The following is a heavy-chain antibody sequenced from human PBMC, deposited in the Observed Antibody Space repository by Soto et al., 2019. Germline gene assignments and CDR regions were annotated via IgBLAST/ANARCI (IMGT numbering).Heavy chain of an antibody. D-gene: IGHD6-19*01. J-gene: IGHJ6*02. Sequence: GGSLRLSCAASGFTVSSNYMSWVRQAPGKGLEWVSVIYSGGSTYYADSVKGRFTISRDNSKNTLYLQMNSLRAEDTAVYYCARDRRRVAVAGDYYYYGMDVWGQGTTVTVSS. CDR2: IYSGGST. CDR3: ARDRRRVAVAGDYYYYGMDV. CDR1: GFTVSSNY. V-gene: IGHV3-53*01.